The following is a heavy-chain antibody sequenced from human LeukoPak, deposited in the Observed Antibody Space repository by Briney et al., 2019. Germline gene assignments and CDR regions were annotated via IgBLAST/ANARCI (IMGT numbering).Heavy chain of an antibody. Sequence: SVKVSCKASGGTFSSYAISWVRQAPGQGLEWMGGIIPIFGTANYAQKFQGRVTITTDESTSTAYMELSSLRSEDTAVYYCARRHTAMGEDACDIWGQGTMVTVSS. CDR1: GGTFSSYA. CDR2: IIPIFGTA. V-gene: IGHV1-69*05. J-gene: IGHJ3*02. CDR3: ARRHTAMGEDACDI. D-gene: IGHD5-18*01.